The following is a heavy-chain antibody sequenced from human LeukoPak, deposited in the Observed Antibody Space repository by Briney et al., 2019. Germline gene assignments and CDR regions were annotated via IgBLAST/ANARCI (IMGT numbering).Heavy chain of an antibody. CDR2: INSGGTTT. CDR1: GFTLSSYW. Sequence: GGSLRLSCAASGFTLSSYWMHWVRQAPGKGLVWDSRINSGGTTTDYADSVKGRFTISRDNAQNTLYLQMNSLRDEDTAVYYCTRGVVGNYGNFDCWGQGTLVTVSS. CDR3: TRGVVGNYGNFDC. D-gene: IGHD1-26*01. J-gene: IGHJ4*02. V-gene: IGHV3-74*01.